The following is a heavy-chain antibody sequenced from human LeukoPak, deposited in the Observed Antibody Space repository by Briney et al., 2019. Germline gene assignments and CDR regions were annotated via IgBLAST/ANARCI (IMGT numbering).Heavy chain of an antibody. CDR3: ARGSGSSMDV. CDR2: IYHSGST. CDR1: GGSISSSSYY. Sequence: SETLSLTCTVSGGSISSSSYYWGWIRQPPGKGLEWIGYIYHSGSTYYNPSLKSRVTISVDRSKNQFSLKLSSVTAADTAVYYCARGSGSSMDVWGQGTTVTVSS. J-gene: IGHJ6*02. V-gene: IGHV4-30-2*01. D-gene: IGHD3-10*01.